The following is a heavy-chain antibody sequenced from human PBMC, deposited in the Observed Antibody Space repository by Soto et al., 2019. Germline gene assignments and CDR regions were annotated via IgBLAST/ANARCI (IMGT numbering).Heavy chain of an antibody. CDR2: IYFIGST. Sequence: SETLSLTCTVSGGSITSSSYYWGWIRQPPGKGLEWFGTIYFIGSTYYTPSLKSRVTISVDTSKNHFSLKLSSVTAADTAVYYCAKCITALGPIDYWGQGTLVTVSS. CDR3: AKCITALGPIDY. D-gene: IGHD6-6*01. CDR1: GGSITSSSYY. J-gene: IGHJ4*02. V-gene: IGHV4-39*07.